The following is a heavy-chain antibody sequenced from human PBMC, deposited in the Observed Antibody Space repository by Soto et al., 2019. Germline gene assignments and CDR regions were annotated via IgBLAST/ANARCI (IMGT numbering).Heavy chain of an antibody. Sequence: PSQTLSLTCVISGDSVSSNSAAWNWIRQSPSRGLEWLGRTYYRSKWYNDYAVSVKSRITINPDTSKNQFSLQLNSVTPEDTAVYYCARDRGYSSSWYLGPVGNCFDPWGQGTLVTVSS. CDR1: GDSVSSNSAA. CDR3: ARDRGYSSSWYLGPVGNCFDP. CDR2: TYYRSKWYN. D-gene: IGHD6-13*01. V-gene: IGHV6-1*01. J-gene: IGHJ5*02.